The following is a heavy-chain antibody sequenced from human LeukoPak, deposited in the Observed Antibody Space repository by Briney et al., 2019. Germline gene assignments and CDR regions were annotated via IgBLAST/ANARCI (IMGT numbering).Heavy chain of an antibody. CDR1: GYTFTSYG. J-gene: IGHJ6*03. CDR3: ARDSRGGYYYYMDV. V-gene: IGHV1-69*05. CDR2: IIPIFGTA. Sequence: AASVKVSCKASGYTFTSYGISWVRQAPGRGLEWMGGIIPIFGTANYAQKFQGRVTITTDESTSTAYMELSSLRSEDTAVYYCARDSRGGYYYYMDVWGKGTTVTVSS. D-gene: IGHD3-10*01.